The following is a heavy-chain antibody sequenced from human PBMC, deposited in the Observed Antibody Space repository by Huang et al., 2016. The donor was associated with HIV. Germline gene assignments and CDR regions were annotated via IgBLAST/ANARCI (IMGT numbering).Heavy chain of an antibody. J-gene: IGHJ6*03. CDR1: GVSFSNAW. CDR2: IKSKADGGTT. Sequence: EVKLVESGGGLVTPGGSLRLSCAASGVSFSNAWMSWVRTAPGKGLEWVGRIKSKADGGTTDYAAPVRGRFTISRDDSKNTLFLQMNSLKTEDTAVYYCTTVGYTKGYWDYYYYYMDVWGKGTTVTVSS. CDR3: TTVGYTKGYWDYYYYYMDV. D-gene: IGHD2-15*01. V-gene: IGHV3-15*01.